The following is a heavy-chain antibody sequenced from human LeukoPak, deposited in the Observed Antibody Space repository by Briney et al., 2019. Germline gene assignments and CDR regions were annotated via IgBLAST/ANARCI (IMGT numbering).Heavy chain of an antibody. Sequence: GGSLRLSCAASGFTFSGHNMNWVRQSPGTGLEWIGSISGTINQIDYLESVKGRFSISRDIAKTSVYLHMTSLRVEDTAVYYCARDGSIAAAGDDAFDIWGQGTMVTVSS. J-gene: IGHJ3*02. CDR3: ARDGSIAAAGDDAFDI. D-gene: IGHD6-13*01. CDR2: ISGTINQI. CDR1: GFTFSGHN. V-gene: IGHV3-21*01.